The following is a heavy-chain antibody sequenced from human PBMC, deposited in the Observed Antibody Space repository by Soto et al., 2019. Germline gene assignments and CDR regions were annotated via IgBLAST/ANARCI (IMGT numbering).Heavy chain of an antibody. Sequence: SETLSLTCSVYGGSFSGYYWSWIRQPPGKGLEWIGEINHSGSTNYNPSLKSRVTISVDTSKNQFSLKLSSVTAADTAVYYCARGKLSDYVWGSYRYHFDYWGQGTVVTVSS. V-gene: IGHV4-34*01. CDR1: GGSFSGYY. D-gene: IGHD3-16*02. CDR3: ARGKLSDYVWGSYRYHFDY. CDR2: INHSGST. J-gene: IGHJ4*02.